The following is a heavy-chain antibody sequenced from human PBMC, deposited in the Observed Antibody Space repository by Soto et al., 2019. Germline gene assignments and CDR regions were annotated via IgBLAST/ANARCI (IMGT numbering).Heavy chain of an antibody. CDR1: GYTLTELS. CDR2: FDPEDGET. CDR3: ATRTVGMVRGVIITRDYYYGMDV. D-gene: IGHD3-10*01. J-gene: IGHJ6*02. Sequence: QVQLVQSGAEVKKPGASVKVSCKGSGYTLTELSMHWVRQAPGKGLEWMGGFDPEDGETIYAQKFQGRVTMTEDTSTDTAYMELSSLRSEDTAVYYCATRTVGMVRGVIITRDYYYGMDVWGQGTTVTVSS. V-gene: IGHV1-24*01.